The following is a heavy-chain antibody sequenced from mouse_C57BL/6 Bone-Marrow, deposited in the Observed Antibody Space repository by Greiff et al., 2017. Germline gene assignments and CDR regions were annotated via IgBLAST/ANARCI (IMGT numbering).Heavy chain of an antibody. V-gene: IGHV1-81*01. CDR2: IYPGSGNT. Sequence: QVQLQQSGAELARPGASVKLSCKASGYTFTSYGISWVKQRTGQGLEWIGEIYPGSGNTYYNEKFKGKATLTADKSSSTAYMELRSLTSEDSAVYFCARVGLYLFDYWGQGTTLTVSS. CDR3: ARVGLYLFDY. J-gene: IGHJ2*01. CDR1: GYTFTSYG. D-gene: IGHD5-5*01.